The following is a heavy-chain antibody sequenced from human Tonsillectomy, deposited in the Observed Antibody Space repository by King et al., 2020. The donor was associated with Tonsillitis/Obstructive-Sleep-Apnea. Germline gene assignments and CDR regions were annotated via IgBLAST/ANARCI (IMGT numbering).Heavy chain of an antibody. V-gene: IGHV3-48*03. J-gene: IGHJ4*02. CDR3: AREFISPLSFGYYPDTLDY. CDR2: ISSSGSTI. D-gene: IGHD3-3*01. CDR1: GFTFSGYE. Sequence: DVQLVESGGGLVQPGGSLRLSCAASGFTFSGYEMNWVRQAPGKGLEWVSYISSSGSTIYYADSVKGRFTISRDNARNSLYLQMNSLRAEDTAVYYCAREFISPLSFGYYPDTLDYWGQGTLVTVSS.